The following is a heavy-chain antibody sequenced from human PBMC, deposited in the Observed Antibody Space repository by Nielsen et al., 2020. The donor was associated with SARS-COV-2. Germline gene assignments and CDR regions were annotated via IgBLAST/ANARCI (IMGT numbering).Heavy chain of an antibody. CDR3: ARDATHGRAAALGWGMDV. V-gene: IGHV3-33*08. D-gene: IGHD6-13*01. CDR2: IWYDGSNK. Sequence: GGSLRLSCAASGFTFSSYGMHWVRQAPGKGLEWVAVIWYDGSNKYYADSVKGRFTISRDNSKNTLYLQMNSLRAEDTAVYYCARDATHGRAAALGWGMDVWGQGTTVTVSS. J-gene: IGHJ6*02. CDR1: GFTFSSYG.